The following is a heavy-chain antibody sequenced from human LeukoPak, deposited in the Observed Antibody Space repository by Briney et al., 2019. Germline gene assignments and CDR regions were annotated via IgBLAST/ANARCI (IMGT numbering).Heavy chain of an antibody. CDR2: IYSGGST. D-gene: IGHD5-12*01. V-gene: IGHV3-53*01. CDR3: ARDYSGWSLDP. CDR1: EFSVGSNY. Sequence: PGGSLRLSCAASEFSVGSNYMTWVRQAPGKGLEWVSLIYSGGSTYYADSVKGRFTISRDNAKNSLYLQMNSLRAEDTAVYYCARDYSGWSLDPWGQGTLVTVSS. J-gene: IGHJ5*02.